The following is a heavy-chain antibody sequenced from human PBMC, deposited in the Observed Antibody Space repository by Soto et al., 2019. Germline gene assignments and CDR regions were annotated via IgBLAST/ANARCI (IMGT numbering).Heavy chain of an antibody. CDR2: IYYSGNT. J-gene: IGHJ4*02. V-gene: IGHV4-30-4*01. CDR3: AREGGESSDGLYYCCS. Sequence: SETLSLTCTVSGGSTSSDNYWSWIRQPPGKGLEWIGYIYYSGNTDYNPSLKSRLAISIDTSKNQFSLKLSSVTAADTAVYFCAREGGESSDGLYYCCSWGQGSLVTVSS. D-gene: IGHD3-22*01. CDR1: GGSTSSDNY.